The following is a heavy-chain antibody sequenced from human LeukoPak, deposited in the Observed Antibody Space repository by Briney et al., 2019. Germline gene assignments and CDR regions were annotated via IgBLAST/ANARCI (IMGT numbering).Heavy chain of an antibody. D-gene: IGHD4-11*01. J-gene: IGHJ4*02. Sequence: GGSLRLSCAASGFTFSSYAMSWVRQAPGKGLEWVSTISSSGGGTYYADSVRGRFTVSRANSKHTLYLQMNSLRAEDTAVYYCATQAYSFDYWGQGTLVTVSS. CDR3: ATQAYSFDY. CDR1: GFTFSSYA. V-gene: IGHV3-23*01. CDR2: ISSSGGGT.